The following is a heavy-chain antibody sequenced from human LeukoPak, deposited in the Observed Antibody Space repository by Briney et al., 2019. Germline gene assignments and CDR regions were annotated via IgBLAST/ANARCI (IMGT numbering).Heavy chain of an antibody. D-gene: IGHD6-19*01. J-gene: IGHJ6*02. V-gene: IGHV4-34*01. Sequence: SETLSLTCAVYGGSFSGYYWSWIRQPPGKGLEWIGEINRSGSTNYNPSLKSRVTISVDTSKSQFSLKLTSVTAADTAVYYCASGDRPYSSGWSPIYYYYGMDVWGQGTTVTVSS. CDR3: ASGDRPYSSGWSPIYYYYGMDV. CDR1: GGSFSGYY. CDR2: INRSGST.